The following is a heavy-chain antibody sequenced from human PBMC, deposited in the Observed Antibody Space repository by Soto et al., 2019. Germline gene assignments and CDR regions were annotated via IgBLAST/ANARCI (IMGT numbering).Heavy chain of an antibody. CDR1: GGSFSGYY. Sequence: QVQLQQWGAGLLKPSETLSLTCAVYGGSFSGYYWSWIRQPPGKGLEWIGEINHSGSTNYNPPLKRRVTIPEHTSKNQFSLKLSSLTAADTAVYYCARPNPGLAPWGQGTLVTVSS. CDR2: INHSGST. J-gene: IGHJ5*02. V-gene: IGHV4-34*01. CDR3: ARPNPGLAP.